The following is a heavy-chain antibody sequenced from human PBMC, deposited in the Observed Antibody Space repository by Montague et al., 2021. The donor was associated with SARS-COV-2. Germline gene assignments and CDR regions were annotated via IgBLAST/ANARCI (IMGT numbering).Heavy chain of an antibody. V-gene: IGHV4-39*07. D-gene: IGHD3-9*01. CDR1: GASIRRSTYY. CDR3: GSDTTAYFRFDY. Sequence: SETLSLTCTVSGASIRRSTYYWGWIRQPPGKDLEWIGTIYYSGTTHYNPSLRSRVTISLDTSKNQFSLRLTSVTAADTAFYYCGSDTTAYFRFDYWGRGTLISVSS. J-gene: IGHJ4*02. CDR2: IYYSGTT.